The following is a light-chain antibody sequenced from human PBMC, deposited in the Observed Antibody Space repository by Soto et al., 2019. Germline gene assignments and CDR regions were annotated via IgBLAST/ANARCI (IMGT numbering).Light chain of an antibody. CDR1: SSDVGNYIL. V-gene: IGLV2-23*01. Sequence: QSVLTQPASVSGSPGQSITISCTGTSSDVGNYILVSWYQHQPGKAPKVMIYEGSKRPSGVSYRFSASKSGNTASLTISGLQPEDEADYYCCSYAGGSRYVFGTGTKLTVL. CDR3: CSYAGGSRYV. CDR2: EGS. J-gene: IGLJ1*01.